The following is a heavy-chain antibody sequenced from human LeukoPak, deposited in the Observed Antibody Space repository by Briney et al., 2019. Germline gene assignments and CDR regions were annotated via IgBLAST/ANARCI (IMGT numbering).Heavy chain of an antibody. Sequence: KPSETLSLTCTVSGGSISTYYWSWIRQPPGKGLEWIGYIYYSGTTNYNPSLESRVTISVDTSTTQFSLKLSSVTAADTAVYYCARLRYSSGQDYWGQGTLVTVSS. D-gene: IGHD6-19*01. V-gene: IGHV4-59*01. CDR3: ARLRYSSGQDY. J-gene: IGHJ4*02. CDR2: IYYSGTT. CDR1: GGSISTYY.